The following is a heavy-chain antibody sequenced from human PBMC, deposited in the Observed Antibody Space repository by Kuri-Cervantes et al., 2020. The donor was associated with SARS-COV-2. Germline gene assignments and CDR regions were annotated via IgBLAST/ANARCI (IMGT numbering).Heavy chain of an antibody. CDR3: ARLDYLSYYYGMDV. Sequence: GALRLSCAVYGGSFSCYYWSWIRQPPGKGLEWIGEINHSGSTNYNPSLKSRVTISVDTSKNQFSLKLSSVTAADTAVYYCARLDYLSYYYGMDVWGQGTTVTVSS. V-gene: IGHV4-34*01. J-gene: IGHJ6*02. D-gene: IGHD4-11*01. CDR1: GGSFSCYY. CDR2: INHSGST.